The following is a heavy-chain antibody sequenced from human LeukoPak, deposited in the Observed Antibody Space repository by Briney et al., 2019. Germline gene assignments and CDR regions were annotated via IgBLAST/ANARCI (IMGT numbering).Heavy chain of an antibody. Sequence: SETLSLTCAVYGGSFSGYYWSWIRQPPGKGLEWIGEINHSGSTNYNPSLKSRVTISVDTSRNQFSLKLSSVTAADTAVYYCARGRGYSYVGYYYYGTDVWGQGTTVTVSS. J-gene: IGHJ6*02. V-gene: IGHV4-34*01. D-gene: IGHD5-18*01. CDR2: INHSGST. CDR3: ARGRGYSYVGYYYYGTDV. CDR1: GGSFSGYY.